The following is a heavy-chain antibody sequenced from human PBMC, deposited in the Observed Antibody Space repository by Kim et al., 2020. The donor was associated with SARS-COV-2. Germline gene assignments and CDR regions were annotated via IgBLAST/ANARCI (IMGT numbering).Heavy chain of an antibody. V-gene: IGHV4-59*01. D-gene: IGHD3-22*01. CDR2: IYYSGST. Sequence: TLSLTCTVSGGSISSYYWSWIRQPPGKGLEWIGYIYYSGSTNYNPSLKSRVTISVDTSKNQFSLKLCSVTAADTAVYYCARLHYYDSSGGNAFDIRGQG. CDR1: GGSISSYY. J-gene: IGHJ3*02. CDR3: ARLHYYDSSGGNAFDI.